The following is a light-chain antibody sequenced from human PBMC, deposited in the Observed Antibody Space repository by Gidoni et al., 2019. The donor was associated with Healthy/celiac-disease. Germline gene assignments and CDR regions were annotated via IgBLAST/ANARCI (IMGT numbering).Light chain of an antibody. CDR1: QSLLHSNGYNY. CDR2: LGS. CDR3: MQALQTPRT. V-gene: IGKV2-28*01. Sequence: DIVMTQSPLSLPVTPGEPASISCRSSQSLLHSNGYNYLDWYLQNPGQSPQILIYLGSNRASGVPDRFSGSGSGTDFTLKISRVEAEDVGVYYCMQALQTPRTFGQGTKVEIK. J-gene: IGKJ1*01.